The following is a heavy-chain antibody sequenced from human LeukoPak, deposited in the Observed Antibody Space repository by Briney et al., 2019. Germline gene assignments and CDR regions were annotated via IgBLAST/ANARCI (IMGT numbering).Heavy chain of an antibody. D-gene: IGHD6-19*01. CDR3: ARSSDSSGYYGGGIIDY. CDR2: IYTNENT. CDR1: GGSISIYY. J-gene: IGHJ4*02. Sequence: SETLSLTCTVSGGSISIYYWNWIRQPAGKGLEWIGRIYTNENTFFNPSLKSRVTMSVDTSKNQFSLRLTSVTAADAAVYYCARSSDSSGYYGGGIIDYWGQGTLVTVSS. V-gene: IGHV4-4*07.